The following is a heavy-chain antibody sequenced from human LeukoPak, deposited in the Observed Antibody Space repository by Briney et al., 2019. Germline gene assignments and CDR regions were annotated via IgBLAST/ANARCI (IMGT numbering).Heavy chain of an antibody. CDR2: ISGNGVGT. Sequence: GGSLRLSCAASGFTFSRNAMNWVRQAPGKGLEWVASISGNGVGTYYADSVKGRFNISRDNSKNTLYLQMNSLRTEDTAVYHCAKDANYFDSGSYLIPFDFWGQGTRVTVSS. V-gene: IGHV3-23*01. CDR1: GFTFSRNA. J-gene: IGHJ4*02. D-gene: IGHD3-22*01. CDR3: AKDANYFDSGSYLIPFDF.